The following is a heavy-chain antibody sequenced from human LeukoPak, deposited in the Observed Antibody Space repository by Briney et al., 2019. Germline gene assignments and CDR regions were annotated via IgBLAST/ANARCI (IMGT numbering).Heavy chain of an antibody. V-gene: IGHV4-59*01. J-gene: IGHJ5*02. CDR3: ARGGYYGSGNDFRFDP. CDR1: GGSISSYY. D-gene: IGHD3-10*01. Sequence: SETLSLTCTVSGGSISSYYWSWIRQSPGKGLEGIGDIHYTGSTNYNPSLKSRVTISVETSKNQFSLKLKSVTAADTAVYYCARGGYYGSGNDFRFDPWGQGTLVTVSS. CDR2: IHYTGST.